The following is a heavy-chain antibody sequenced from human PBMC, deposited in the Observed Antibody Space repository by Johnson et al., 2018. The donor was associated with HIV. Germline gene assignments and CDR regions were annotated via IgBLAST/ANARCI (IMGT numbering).Heavy chain of an antibody. CDR2: IWYDGNNK. J-gene: IGHJ3*02. V-gene: IGHV3-33*06. CDR3: AKDLLTLDAFDI. Sequence: QVQLVESGGGVVQPGKSLRLTCAASGFSFSNYGMHWVRQAPGKGLEWVAVIWYDGNNKYYADSVKGRFTISRDNSKNTLYLQMNSLRAEDTAVYYCAKDLLTLDAFDIWGQGTMVTVSS. CDR1: GFSFSNYG.